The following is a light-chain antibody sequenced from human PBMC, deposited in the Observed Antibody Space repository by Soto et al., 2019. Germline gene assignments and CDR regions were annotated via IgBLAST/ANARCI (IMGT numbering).Light chain of an antibody. Sequence: QSALTQPASVSGSPGQSITISCTGTSSDVGAYNYVSWFQQHPGKVPKLMIYEVSNRPSGISNRFSGSKSGNTASLTISGLQVEDEAEYFCGSFTTSRIWVFGGGTKLTVL. CDR2: EVS. CDR1: SSDVGAYNY. V-gene: IGLV2-14*01. J-gene: IGLJ3*02. CDR3: GSFTTSRIWV.